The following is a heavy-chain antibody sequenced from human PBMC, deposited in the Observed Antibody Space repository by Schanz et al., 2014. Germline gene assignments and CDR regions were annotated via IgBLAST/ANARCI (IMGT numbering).Heavy chain of an antibody. Sequence: EVQLVESGGGFVQPGGSLRLSCVASGFTFSRYWMTWVRQAPGKGLEWVSGISWNSGNIAYADSVKGRFTISRDNAKNSLYLQMNSLRPEDTALYYCAKVQTHTLYGGNSCFDYWGQGTLVTVSS. D-gene: IGHD2-21*02. V-gene: IGHV3-9*01. CDR2: ISWNSGNI. CDR3: AKVQTHTLYGGNSCFDY. J-gene: IGHJ4*02. CDR1: GFTFSRYW.